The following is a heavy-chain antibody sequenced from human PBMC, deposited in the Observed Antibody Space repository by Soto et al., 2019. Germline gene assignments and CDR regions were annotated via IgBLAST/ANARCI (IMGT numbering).Heavy chain of an antibody. Sequence: QVQLVESGGGVVQPGRSLRLSCAGSGFTFSNYGLHWVRQTPGKGLEWVAFISHDGSNKYYADSVKGRFTISRDSSKSTLYLQMDSLRVEDTAVYYCAKDGAARYCSGRSCHPAGAYWGQGTLVTVSS. CDR1: GFTFSNYG. V-gene: IGHV3-30*18. J-gene: IGHJ4*02. D-gene: IGHD2-15*01. CDR3: AKDGAARYCSGRSCHPAGAY. CDR2: ISHDGSNK.